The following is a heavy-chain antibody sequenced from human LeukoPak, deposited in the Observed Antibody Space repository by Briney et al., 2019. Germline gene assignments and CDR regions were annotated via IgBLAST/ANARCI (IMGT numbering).Heavy chain of an antibody. Sequence: ASVKVSCKASGYTFTGYYMHWVRQAPGQGLEWMGWINPNSGGTNYAQKFQGRVTMTRDTSISTAYMELSRLRPDDTAVYYCARGSSGWYNWFDPWGQGTLVTVSS. D-gene: IGHD6-19*01. CDR1: GYTFTGYY. CDR3: ARGSSGWYNWFDP. J-gene: IGHJ5*02. V-gene: IGHV1-2*02. CDR2: INPNSGGT.